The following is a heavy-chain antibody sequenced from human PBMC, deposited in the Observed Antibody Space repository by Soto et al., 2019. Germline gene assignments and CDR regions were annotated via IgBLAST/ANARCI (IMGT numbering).Heavy chain of an antibody. CDR2: ISGSGGST. J-gene: IGHJ4*02. D-gene: IGHD1-1*01. V-gene: IGHV3-23*01. Sequence: EVQLLESGGGLVQPGGSLRLSCAASRFTFSSYAMSWVRQAPGKGLEWVSAISGSGGSTYYADSVKGRFTISRDNSKNTLYLQMNSLRAEYTAVYYWAKDLAPVLVEPIDYWGQGTLVTVSS. CDR1: RFTFSSYA. CDR3: AKDLAPVLVEPIDY.